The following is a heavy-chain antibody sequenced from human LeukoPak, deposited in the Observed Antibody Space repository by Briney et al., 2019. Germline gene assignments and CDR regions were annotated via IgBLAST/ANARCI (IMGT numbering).Heavy chain of an antibody. CDR3: ARASGYFNYYFDY. J-gene: IGHJ4*02. V-gene: IGHV3-53*01. D-gene: IGHD3-22*01. CDR1: GFTISSNY. CDR2: IYSGGST. Sequence: AGGSLRLSCAASGFTISSNYMSWVRQAPGKGLEWVSVIYSGGSTYYADSVKGRFTISRDNSKNTLYLQMNSLRAEDTAVYYCARASGYFNYYFDYWGQGTLVTVSS.